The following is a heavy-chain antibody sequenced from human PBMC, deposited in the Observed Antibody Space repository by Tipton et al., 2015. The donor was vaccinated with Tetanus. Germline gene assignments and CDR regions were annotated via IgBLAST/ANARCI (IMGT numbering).Heavy chain of an antibody. CDR1: GYTFTHYG. Sequence: QVQLVQSGAEVKKPGASVKVSCKASGYTFTHYGVNWVRQAPGQGLEWMGWISPFNENVNYAEKFQGRLTMTTDGSTATVCMDLRGRGSDDTAVYYCARGRGLGPHEYFEHWGQGTLVTVSS. CDR2: ISPFNENV. CDR3: ARGRGLGPHEYFEH. V-gene: IGHV1-18*01. D-gene: IGHD3/OR15-3a*01. J-gene: IGHJ5*02.